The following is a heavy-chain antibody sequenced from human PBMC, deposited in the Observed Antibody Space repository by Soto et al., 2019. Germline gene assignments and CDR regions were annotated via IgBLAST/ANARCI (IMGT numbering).Heavy chain of an antibody. CDR1: GGTFSSYA. CDR2: IIPIFDTP. V-gene: IGHV1-69*01. J-gene: IGHJ6*02. CDR3: AFPPRTDYQYGMDV. Sequence: QVQLVQSGAEVKKPGSSVKVSCKASGGTFSSYAISWVRQAPGQGLEWMGGIIPIFDTPSYAQKFQGRVTITADESTSTAYMELTSLRSDDTAVYYCAFPPRTDYQYGMDVWGQGTTVTVSS.